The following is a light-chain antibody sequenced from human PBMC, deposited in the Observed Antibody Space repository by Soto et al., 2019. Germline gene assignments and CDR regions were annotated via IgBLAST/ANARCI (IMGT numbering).Light chain of an antibody. V-gene: IGKV1-5*03. CDR1: QTIVTW. CDR2: MAS. J-gene: IGKJ2*01. Sequence: DVQMTQSPSTLSASIGDTVTITCRASQTIVTWLAWYQQKPRRPPKLLIYMASILESGVPSRFRGRGSGTDFTLTISGLQQHDLGTDYCQQYNSYPKTFGEETKLDI. CDR3: QQYNSYPKT.